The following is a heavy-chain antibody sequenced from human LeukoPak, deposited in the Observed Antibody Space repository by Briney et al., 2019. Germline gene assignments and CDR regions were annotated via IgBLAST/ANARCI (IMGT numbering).Heavy chain of an antibody. CDR3: ARDSGFGEAPVDY. CDR1: GFTFSDYY. J-gene: IGHJ4*02. D-gene: IGHD3-10*01. CDR2: ISSSGSTI. Sequence: TGGSLRLSCAASGFTFSDYYMSWIRQAPGKGLEWVSYISSSGSTIYYADSVKGRFTISRDNAKNSLYLQMNSLRAEDMAVYYCARDSGFGEAPVDYWGQGTLVTVSS. V-gene: IGHV3-11*01.